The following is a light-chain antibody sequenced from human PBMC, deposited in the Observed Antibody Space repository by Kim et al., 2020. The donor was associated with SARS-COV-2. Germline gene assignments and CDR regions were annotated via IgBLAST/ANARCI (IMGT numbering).Light chain of an antibody. J-gene: IGKJ1*01. CDR1: QSVSSSY. Sequence: TPGGRATLSCRASQSVSSSYLAGYQQKPGQAPRLLIYGASSRATGIPDRFSGSGSGTDFTLTISRLEPEDFAVYYCQQYGSSPRTFGQGTKVEIK. V-gene: IGKV3-20*01. CDR2: GAS. CDR3: QQYGSSPRT.